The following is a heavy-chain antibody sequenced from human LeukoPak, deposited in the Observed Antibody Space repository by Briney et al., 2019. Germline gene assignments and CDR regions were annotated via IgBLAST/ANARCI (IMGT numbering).Heavy chain of an antibody. CDR2: IYHSGST. CDR1: GYSISSGYY. V-gene: IGHV4-38-2*01. Sequence: PSETLSLTCAVSGYSISSGYYWGWIRQPPGKGLEWIGSIYHSGSTYYNPSLKSRVTISVDTSKNQFSLKLSSVTAADTAVYYCARRQEGAVAGTTFDYWGQGTLVTVSS. CDR3: ARRQEGAVAGTTFDY. D-gene: IGHD6-19*01. J-gene: IGHJ4*02.